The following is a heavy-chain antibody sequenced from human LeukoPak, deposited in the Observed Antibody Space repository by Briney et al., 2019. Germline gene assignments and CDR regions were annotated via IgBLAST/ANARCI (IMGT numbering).Heavy chain of an antibody. V-gene: IGHV3-48*03. CDR1: GFTFNTYE. J-gene: IGHJ4*02. CDR2: VSSSGTTM. D-gene: IGHD4-11*01. CDR3: ADSNYWYPVDY. Sequence: GGSLRLSCAASGFTFNTYEMSWVRQAPGKGLEWVSCVSSSGTTMYHADSVKGRFTISRDNSKDTLYLHMNSLRAEDTAIYYCADSNYWYPVDYWGQGTLVTVSS.